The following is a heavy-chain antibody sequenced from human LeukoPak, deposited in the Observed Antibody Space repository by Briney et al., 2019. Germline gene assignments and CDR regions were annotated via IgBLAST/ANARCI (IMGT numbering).Heavy chain of an antibody. Sequence: GSLRLSCAASGFSFSAYYMSWIRQPPGKGLEWIGSIYYSGSTYYNPSLKSRVTISVDTSKNQFSLKLSSVTAADTAVYYCARHRYCSGGSCSLRYFDYWGQGTLVTVSS. CDR1: GFSFSAYY. CDR3: ARHRYCSGGSCSLRYFDY. D-gene: IGHD2-15*01. V-gene: IGHV4-39*01. CDR2: IYYSGST. J-gene: IGHJ4*02.